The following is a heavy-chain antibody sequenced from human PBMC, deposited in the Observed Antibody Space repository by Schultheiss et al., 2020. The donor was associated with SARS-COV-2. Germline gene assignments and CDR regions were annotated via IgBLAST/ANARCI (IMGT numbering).Heavy chain of an antibody. CDR2: INPNSGGT. CDR1: GYTFTGYY. D-gene: IGHD4-17*01. J-gene: IGHJ5*02. Sequence: ASVKVSCKASGYTFTGYYMQWVRQAPGQGLDWRGWINPNSGGTNYAQKFQGWVTMTRDTSISTAYMELSRLRSDDTAVYYCARDWVTYGDYEWFDPWGQGTLVTVSS. CDR3: ARDWVTYGDYEWFDP. V-gene: IGHV1-2*04.